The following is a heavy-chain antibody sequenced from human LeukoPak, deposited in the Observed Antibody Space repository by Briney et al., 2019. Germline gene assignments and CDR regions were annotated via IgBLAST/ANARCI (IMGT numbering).Heavy chain of an antibody. CDR1: GFTVSSNY. Sequence: PGGSLRLSCAASGFTVSSNYMSWVRQAPGKGLEWVSVIYSGGSTYYADSVKGRFTISRDNSKNTLYLQMNSLRAEDTAVYYCAKPSHYYGSGSYYMDWYFDLWGRGTLVTVSS. D-gene: IGHD3-10*01. CDR2: IYSGGST. CDR3: AKPSHYYGSGSYYMDWYFDL. V-gene: IGHV3-53*01. J-gene: IGHJ2*01.